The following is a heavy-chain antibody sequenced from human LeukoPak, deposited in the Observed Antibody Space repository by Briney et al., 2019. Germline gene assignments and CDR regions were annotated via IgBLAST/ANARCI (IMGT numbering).Heavy chain of an antibody. D-gene: IGHD3-22*01. CDR3: ARGFYPDRSMIVVVVDY. CDR1: GNYW. CDR2: INSDGSWT. V-gene: IGHV3-74*01. Sequence: GGSLRLSCAASGNYWMHWVRQVPGKGLVWVSHINSDGSWTSYADSVKGRFTISKDNAKNTVYLQMNSLRAEDTAVYYCARGFYPDRSMIVVVVDYWGQGTLVTVSS. J-gene: IGHJ4*02.